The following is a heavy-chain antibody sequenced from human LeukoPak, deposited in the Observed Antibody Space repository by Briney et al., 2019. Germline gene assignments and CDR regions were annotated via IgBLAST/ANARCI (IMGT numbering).Heavy chain of an antibody. CDR2: TSGYGDYT. D-gene: IGHD1-14*01. J-gene: IGHJ4*02. CDR1: GFTFRSYG. V-gene: IGHV3-23*01. Sequence: GGSLRLSCAGSGFTFRSYGMSWVRQAPGKGLEWVSSTSGYGDYTYNADSVQGRFTISRDNSKNTLYLQMNSLRAEDAAIYYCATSPDIEASGTLYYLDYWGQGTLVTVSS. CDR3: ATSPDIEASGTLYYLDY.